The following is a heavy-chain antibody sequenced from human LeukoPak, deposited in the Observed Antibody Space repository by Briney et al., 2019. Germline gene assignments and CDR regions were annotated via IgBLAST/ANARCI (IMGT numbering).Heavy chain of an antibody. V-gene: IGHV3-23*01. D-gene: IGHD2-15*01. J-gene: IGHJ5*02. Sequence: GGSLRLSCAASGFTFSEYSMSWVRQAPGKGLEWVSNIRSNGRDTYYTDSVKGRFTISRDNSKNTLYLEMNSLRAQDTDVYYCAKGGYTTSFDPWGQGTLVTVSS. CDR2: IRSNGRDT. CDR3: AKGGYTTSFDP. CDR1: GFTFSEYS.